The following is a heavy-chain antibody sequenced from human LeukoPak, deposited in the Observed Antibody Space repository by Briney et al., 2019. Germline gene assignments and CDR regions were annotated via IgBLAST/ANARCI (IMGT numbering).Heavy chain of an antibody. CDR2: ISAYNGNT. J-gene: IGHJ3*02. D-gene: IGHD3-10*01. V-gene: IGHV1-18*01. CDR3: ARDFRGVRGDDAFDI. CDR1: GYTFISYG. Sequence: GASVKVSCKASGYTFISYGISWVRQAPGQGLEWMGWISAYNGNTNYAQKLQGRVTMTTDTSTSTAYMELRSLRSDDTAVYYCARDFRGVRGDDAFDIWGQGTMVTVSS.